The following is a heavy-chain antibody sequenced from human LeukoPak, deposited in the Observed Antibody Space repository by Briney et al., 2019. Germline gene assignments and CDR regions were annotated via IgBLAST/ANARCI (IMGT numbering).Heavy chain of an antibody. CDR1: GFTFSGSA. V-gene: IGHV3-73*01. CDR3: TRPGTGTRSYMDV. Sequence: PGRSLRLSCAASGFTFSGSAMHCVRQASGKGLEWVGRIRSKANSYATAYAASVKGRFTISRDDSKNTAYLQMNSLKTEDTAVYYCTRPGTGTRSYMDVWGKGTTVTVSS. D-gene: IGHD1-7*01. J-gene: IGHJ6*03. CDR2: IRSKANSYAT.